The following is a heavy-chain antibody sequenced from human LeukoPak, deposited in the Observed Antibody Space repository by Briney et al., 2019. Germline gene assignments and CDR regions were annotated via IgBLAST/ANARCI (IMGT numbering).Heavy chain of an antibody. CDR3: ARALPHRYSYGYGAFDY. Sequence: SETLSLTCTVSGGSISSGSYYWSWIRQPAGKGLEWIGRINISGSTNYNPSLKSRATISVDTSKNQFSLKLSSVTAADTAVYYCARALPHRYSYGYGAFDYWGQGTLVTVSS. D-gene: IGHD5-18*01. CDR2: INISGST. V-gene: IGHV4-61*02. CDR1: GGSISSGSYY. J-gene: IGHJ4*02.